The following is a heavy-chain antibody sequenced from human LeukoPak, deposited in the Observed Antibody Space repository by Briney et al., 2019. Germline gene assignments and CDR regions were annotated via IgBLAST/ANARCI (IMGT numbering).Heavy chain of an antibody. CDR1: GFTFTTYS. J-gene: IGHJ4*02. V-gene: IGHV3-21*01. CDR2: ITATSTSM. Sequence: GGSLRLSCAVSGFTFTTYSMTWVRQAPGKGLEWVSSITATSTSMYYADSVKGRFTISRDNAKNSLYLQMNSLRGEDTGVYYCAMDSYGPDDYWGQGTLVTVSS. D-gene: IGHD5-18*01. CDR3: AMDSYGPDDY.